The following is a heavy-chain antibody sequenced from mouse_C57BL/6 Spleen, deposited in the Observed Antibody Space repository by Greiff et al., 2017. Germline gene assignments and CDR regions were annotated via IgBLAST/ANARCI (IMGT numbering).Heavy chain of an antibody. Sequence: VMLVESGPGLVAPSQSLSITCTVSGFSLTSYGVHWVRQPPGKGLEWLVVIWSDGSTTYNSALKSRLSISKDNSKSQVFLKMNSLQTDDTAMYYCARNYGSSDYAMDYWGQGTSVTVSS. CDR2: IWSDGST. CDR1: GFSLTSYG. CDR3: ARNYGSSDYAMDY. D-gene: IGHD1-1*01. J-gene: IGHJ4*01. V-gene: IGHV2-6*02.